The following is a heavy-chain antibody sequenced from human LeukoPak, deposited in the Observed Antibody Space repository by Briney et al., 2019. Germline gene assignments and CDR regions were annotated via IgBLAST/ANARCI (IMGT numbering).Heavy chain of an antibody. CDR2: ISAYNGNR. CDR3: ARAFRLYCSGGSCPLGY. J-gene: IGHJ4*01. V-gene: IGHV1-18*04. CDR1: RYTFTSYG. Sequence: GSSVNVSCKASRYTFTSYGISWVRQAPGQGLEWMGWISAYNGNRNYVQKLQGRVTMTTDTSTSTDYMELRSLGSDDTAVYYCARAFRLYCSGGSCPLGYWGQGTLVTVSS. D-gene: IGHD2-15*01.